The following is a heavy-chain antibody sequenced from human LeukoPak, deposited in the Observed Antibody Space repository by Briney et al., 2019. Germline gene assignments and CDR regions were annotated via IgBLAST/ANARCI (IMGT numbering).Heavy chain of an antibody. V-gene: IGHV4-61*10. CDR1: GGSISSGSYY. CDR3: ARGGRMAGTKAFDI. Sequence: SETLSLTCTVSGGSISSGSYYWSWIRQPAGKGLEWIGYIYYSGSTNYNPSLKSRVTISVDTSKNQFSLKLSSVTAADTAVYYCARGGRMAGTKAFDIWGQGTMVTVSS. CDR2: IYYSGST. D-gene: IGHD6-19*01. J-gene: IGHJ3*02.